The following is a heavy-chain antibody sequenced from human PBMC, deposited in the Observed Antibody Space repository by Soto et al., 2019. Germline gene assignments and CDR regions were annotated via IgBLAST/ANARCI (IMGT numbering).Heavy chain of an antibody. CDR1: GGSISSGTYY. Sequence: SETLSLTCSVSGGSISSGTYYWGWIRQTPGKGLEWIGGVHYSGSTYYNPSLKSRVTISVDTSKNQFSLKLSSVTAADTAVYYCARLAPTGWFDPWGQGTLVTVSS. V-gene: IGHV4-39*01. CDR2: VHYSGST. CDR3: ARLAPTGWFDP. D-gene: IGHD1-1*01. J-gene: IGHJ5*02.